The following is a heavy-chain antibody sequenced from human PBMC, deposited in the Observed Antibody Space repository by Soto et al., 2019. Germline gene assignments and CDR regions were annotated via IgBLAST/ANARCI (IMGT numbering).Heavy chain of an antibody. CDR1: GYTFTSYG. D-gene: IGHD3-22*01. V-gene: IGHV1-18*01. J-gene: IGHJ3*02. Sequence: ASVKVSCKXSGYTFTSYGISWVRQAPGQGLEWMGWISAYNGNTNYAQKLQGRVTMTTDTSTSTAYMELRSLRSDDTAVYYCARDRKAMIVVAPDAFDIWGQGTMVTVSS. CDR3: ARDRKAMIVVAPDAFDI. CDR2: ISAYNGNT.